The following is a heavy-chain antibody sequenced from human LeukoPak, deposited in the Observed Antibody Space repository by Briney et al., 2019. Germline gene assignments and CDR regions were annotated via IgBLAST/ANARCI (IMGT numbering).Heavy chain of an antibody. CDR3: ARGADSSGYYSIFYFDY. Sequence: SQTLSLTCTVSGGSVSSGNYYWSWIRQPPGKGLEWIGYIYYSGSTNFNPSLKSRVTISVDTSKNQFSLKLSSVTAADTAVYYCARGADSSGYYSIFYFDYWGQGTLVTVSS. J-gene: IGHJ4*02. V-gene: IGHV4-61*01. CDR1: GGSVSSGNYY. CDR2: IYYSGST. D-gene: IGHD3-22*01.